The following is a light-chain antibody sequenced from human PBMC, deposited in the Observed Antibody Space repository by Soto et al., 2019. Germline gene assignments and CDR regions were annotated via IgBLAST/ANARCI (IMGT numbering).Light chain of an antibody. CDR2: GAS. CDR3: QQYASSPLT. CDR1: QSVSSSY. J-gene: IGKJ4*01. V-gene: IGKV3-20*01. Sequence: DIVLTQSPGTLSLSPGERATLSCRASQSVSSSYLAWYQQKPGQAPRLLIYGASSRATGIPDRFSGSGSGTDFTLTIARLVPEDFAVYYCQQYASSPLTFGGGTKVDIK.